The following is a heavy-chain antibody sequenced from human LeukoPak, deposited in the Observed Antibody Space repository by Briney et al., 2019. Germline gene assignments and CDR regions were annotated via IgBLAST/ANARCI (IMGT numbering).Heavy chain of an antibody. V-gene: IGHV4-59*01. J-gene: IGHJ4*02. CDR2: IYYSGST. D-gene: IGHD5-12*01. Sequence: SETLSLTCTVSGGSISSYYWSWIRQPPGKGLEWIGYIYYSGSTNYNPSHKSRVTISVDTSKNQFSLKLSSVTAADTAVYYCAGQMATTDYWGQGTLVTVSS. CDR1: GGSISSYY. CDR3: AGQMATTDY.